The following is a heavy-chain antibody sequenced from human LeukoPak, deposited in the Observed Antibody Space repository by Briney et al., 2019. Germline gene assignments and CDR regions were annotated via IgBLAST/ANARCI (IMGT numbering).Heavy chain of an antibody. CDR1: GYTFTGYY. J-gene: IGHJ4*02. D-gene: IGHD3-22*01. CDR3: ARAPMIVVVFPPRLDY. Sequence: SVKVSCKTSGYTFTGYYMHWVRQAPGQGLEWMGWINPNTGGTNYAQKFQGRVTMTSDTSISTAYMELSSLRSDDTAVYYCARAPMIVVVFPPRLDYWGQGALVTVSS. V-gene: IGHV1-2*02. CDR2: INPNTGGT.